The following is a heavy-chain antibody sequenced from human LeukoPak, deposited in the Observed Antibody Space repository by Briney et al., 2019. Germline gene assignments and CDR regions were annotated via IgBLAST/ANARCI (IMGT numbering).Heavy chain of an antibody. J-gene: IGHJ4*02. D-gene: IGHD2-2*02. CDR2: ISGSGGST. V-gene: IGHV3-23*01. Sequence: PGASLRLSCAASGFTFSSYAMSWVRQAPGKGLEWVSAISGSGGSTYYADSVKGRFTTSRDNSKNTLYLQMNSLRAEDTAVYYCAKDRGLDCSSTSCYSSGLLDYWGQGTLVTVSS. CDR1: GFTFSSYA. CDR3: AKDRGLDCSSTSCYSSGLLDY.